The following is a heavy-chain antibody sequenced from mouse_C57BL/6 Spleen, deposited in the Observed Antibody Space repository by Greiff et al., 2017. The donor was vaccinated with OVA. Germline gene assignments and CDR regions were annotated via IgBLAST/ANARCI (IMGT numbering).Heavy chain of an antibody. CDR1: GFTFSNYW. CDR2: IRLKSDNYAT. J-gene: IGHJ3*01. V-gene: IGHV6-3*01. D-gene: IGHD1-1*01. CDR3: TITGPWFAY. Sequence: DVKLVESGGGLVQPGGSMKLSCVASGFTFSNYWMNWVRQSPEKGLEWVAQIRLKSDNYATHYAESVKGRFTISRDDSKSSVYLQMNNLRAEDTGIYYCTITGPWFAYWGQGTLVTVSA.